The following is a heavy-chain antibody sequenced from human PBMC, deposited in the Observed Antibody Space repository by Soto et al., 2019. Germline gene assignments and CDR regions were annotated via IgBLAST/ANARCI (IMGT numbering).Heavy chain of an antibody. V-gene: IGHV4-4*02. Sequence: SETLSLTCAVSGGSISSSNWWSWVRQPPGKGLEWIGEIYHSGSTNYNPSLKSRVTISVDKSKNQFSLKLSSVTAADTAIYYCARGMDGTYYYYWYFDLWGPGTLVTSPQ. CDR1: GGSISSSNW. J-gene: IGHJ2*01. D-gene: IGHD1-26*01. CDR3: ARGMDGTYYYYWYFDL. CDR2: IYHSGST.